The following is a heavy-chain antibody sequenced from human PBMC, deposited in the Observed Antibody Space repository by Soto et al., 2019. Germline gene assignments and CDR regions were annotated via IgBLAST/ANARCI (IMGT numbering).Heavy chain of an antibody. Sequence: QITLKESGPTLVKPTQTLTLTCTFSGFSLSTSGVGVGWIRQPPGKALESLALIYWDDDKRYSPSLKSRLTITNDPAKNQVVLTMANMDPVATATYCCALSGSAATWFAPWGQRTLVTVSS. V-gene: IGHV2-5*02. J-gene: IGHJ5*02. D-gene: IGHD2-2*01. CDR2: IYWDDDK. CDR1: GFSLSTSGVG. CDR3: ALSGSAATWFAP.